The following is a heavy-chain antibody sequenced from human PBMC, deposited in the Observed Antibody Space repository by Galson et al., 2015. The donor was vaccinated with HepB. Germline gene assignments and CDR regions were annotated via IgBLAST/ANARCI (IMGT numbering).Heavy chain of an antibody. CDR1: GYTFTSYD. Sequence: SVKVSCKASGYTFTSYDINWVRQATGQGLEWMGWMNPNSGNTGYAQKFQGRVTMTRNTSISTAYMELSSLRSEDTAVYYCARGRTYCSGGSCYLLDYWGQGTLATVSS. CDR2: MNPNSGNT. V-gene: IGHV1-8*01. J-gene: IGHJ4*02. D-gene: IGHD2-15*01. CDR3: ARGRTYCSGGSCYLLDY.